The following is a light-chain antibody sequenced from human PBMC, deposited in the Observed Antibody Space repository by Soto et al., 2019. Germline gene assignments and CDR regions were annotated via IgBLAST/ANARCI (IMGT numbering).Light chain of an antibody. J-gene: IGKJ5*01. V-gene: IGKV3-20*01. CDR3: QQYGSSLT. CDR2: GAS. CDR1: QSVSSK. Sequence: EIVMTQSPATLSVSPGEGATLSCRASQSVSSKLAWYQQKPGQAPRLLIYGASSRATGIPDRFSGSGSGTDFTLTISRLEPEDFAVYYCQQYGSSLTFGQGTRLEIK.